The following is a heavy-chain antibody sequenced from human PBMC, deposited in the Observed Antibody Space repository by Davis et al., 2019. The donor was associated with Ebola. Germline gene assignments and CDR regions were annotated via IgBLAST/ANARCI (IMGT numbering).Heavy chain of an antibody. CDR3: ARRRSIVVVPAANPYYYYYGMDV. CDR1: GFTFSSYA. V-gene: IGHV3-30-3*01. J-gene: IGHJ6*02. Sequence: GESLKISCAASGFTFSSYAMHWVRQAPGKGLEWVAVISYDGSNKYYADSVKGRFTISRDNAKNSLYLQMNSLRAEDTAVYYCARRRSIVVVPAANPYYYYYGMDVWGQGTTVTVSS. CDR2: ISYDGSNK. D-gene: IGHD2-2*01.